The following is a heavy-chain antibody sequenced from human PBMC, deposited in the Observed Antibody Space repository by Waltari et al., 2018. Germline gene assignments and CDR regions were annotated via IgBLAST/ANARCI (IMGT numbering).Heavy chain of an antibody. CDR3: ARSEWLEYYYGMDV. V-gene: IGHV3-30*01. Sequence: QVQLVESGGGVVQPGRSLRLPCAASGLTFSSYAMHWVRQAPGKGLEWVAVISYDGSNKYYADSVKGRFTISRDNSKNTLYLQMNSLRAEDTAVYYCARSEWLEYYYGMDVWGQGTTVTVSS. J-gene: IGHJ6*02. CDR1: GLTFSSYA. CDR2: ISYDGSNK. D-gene: IGHD3-3*01.